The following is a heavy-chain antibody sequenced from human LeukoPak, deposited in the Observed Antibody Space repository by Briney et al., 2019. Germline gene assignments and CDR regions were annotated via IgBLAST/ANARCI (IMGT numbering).Heavy chain of an antibody. CDR2: ISSSSSYI. CDR1: GFTFSSYS. Sequence: NAGGSLRLSCAASGFTFSSYSMNWVRQAPGKGLEWVSSISSSSSYIYHADSVKGRFTISRDNAKNSLYLQMNSLRAEDTAVYYCAGIAAAQDDYWGQGTLVTVSS. V-gene: IGHV3-21*01. D-gene: IGHD6-13*01. CDR3: AGIAAAQDDY. J-gene: IGHJ4*02.